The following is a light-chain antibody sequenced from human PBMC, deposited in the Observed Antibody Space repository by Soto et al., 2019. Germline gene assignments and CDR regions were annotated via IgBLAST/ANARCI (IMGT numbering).Light chain of an antibody. J-gene: IGKJ1*01. CDR1: QSISIW. CDR2: GTS. CDR3: QHYNDYSWT. V-gene: IGKV1-5*03. Sequence: DIHMTQSPSTLSASVGDRVTITFRASQSISIWLAWYQQKPGRAPNLLIYGTSSLESGVPSRFSGSGSGTEFTLTISSLQPDDFATYYCQHYNDYSWTFGQGTKGESK.